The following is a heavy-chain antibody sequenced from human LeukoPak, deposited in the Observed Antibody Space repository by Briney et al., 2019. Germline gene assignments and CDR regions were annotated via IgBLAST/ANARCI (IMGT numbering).Heavy chain of an antibody. J-gene: IGHJ4*02. Sequence: PGGSLRLSCAASGLTFSSYAMSWVRQAPGKGLEWVSAISGSGGSTYYADSVKGRFTISRDNSKNTLYLQMNSLRAEDTAVYYCANLDPDYYDSSGYPSTWGQGTLVTVSS. CDR3: ANLDPDYYDSSGYPST. D-gene: IGHD3-22*01. CDR2: ISGSGGST. V-gene: IGHV3-23*01. CDR1: GLTFSSYA.